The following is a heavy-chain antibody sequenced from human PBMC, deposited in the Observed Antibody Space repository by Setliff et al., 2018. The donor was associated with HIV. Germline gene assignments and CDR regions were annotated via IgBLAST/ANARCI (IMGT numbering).Heavy chain of an antibody. CDR2: IHTTGST. D-gene: IGHD3-16*01. J-gene: IGHJ5*02. CDR3: AKRTFGSGRFDP. Sequence: KPSETLSLTCSVSGDSISSGSYYWSWIRLPAGKGLEWIGQIHTTGSTNYNPSLKSRVTISMDTSKNQFSLKLNSVTATDTAVYYCAKRTFGSGRFDPWGQGTLVTVSS. V-gene: IGHV4-61*09. CDR1: GDSISSGSYY.